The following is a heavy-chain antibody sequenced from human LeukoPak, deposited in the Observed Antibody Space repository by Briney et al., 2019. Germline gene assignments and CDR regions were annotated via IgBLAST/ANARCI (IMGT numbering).Heavy chain of an antibody. Sequence: GGSLTLSCAASGFTFRHYYMRWLRQAPGKGLEWISYICGGGSTIYYADSVKGRFTISRDNAKNSLYLQMNSLRAGDTAVYYCAREGYSPRDGYNFNFDYWGQGTLVTVSS. CDR3: AREGYSPRDGYNFNFDY. CDR2: ICGGGSTI. J-gene: IGHJ4*02. D-gene: IGHD5-24*01. V-gene: IGHV3-11*01. CDR1: GFTFRHYY.